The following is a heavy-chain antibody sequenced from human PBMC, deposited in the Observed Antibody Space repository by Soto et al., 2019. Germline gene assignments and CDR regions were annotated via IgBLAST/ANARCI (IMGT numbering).Heavy chain of an antibody. Sequence: QVQLVQSGAEVKKPGASVKVSCKASGYTFTSYAMHWVRQAPGQRRECMGWSNAGNGNTKYSQKFQGRVTITRDTSASTADMELSSLKSEDTAVYDCARAGGYCSGGSGYQSWFDPWGQGTLVTVSS. J-gene: IGHJ5*02. D-gene: IGHD2-15*01. CDR1: GYTFTSYA. CDR2: SNAGNGNT. V-gene: IGHV1-3*01. CDR3: ARAGGYCSGGSGYQSWFDP.